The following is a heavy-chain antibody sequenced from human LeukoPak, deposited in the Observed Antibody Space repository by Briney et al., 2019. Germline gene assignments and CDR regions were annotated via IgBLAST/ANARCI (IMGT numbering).Heavy chain of an antibody. V-gene: IGHV1-3*01. CDR3: ARVLLDSSSWYSHFDY. CDR2: INAGNGNT. J-gene: IGHJ4*02. Sequence: ASVKVSCKASGYTFTSYAMHWVRQAPGQRLEWMGWINAGNGNTKYSQKFQGRVTITRDTSASTAYMELSSLRSEDTAVYYCARVLLDSSSWYSHFDYWGQGTLVTVSS. CDR1: GYTFTSYA. D-gene: IGHD6-13*01.